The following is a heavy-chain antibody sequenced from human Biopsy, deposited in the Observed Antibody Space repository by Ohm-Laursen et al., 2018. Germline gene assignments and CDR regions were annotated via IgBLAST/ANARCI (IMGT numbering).Heavy chain of an antibody. Sequence: ASVTVSCQASGYTFTSYDISWVRQAPGQGLEWMGWISPYNDKTSYPPKLQDRVTMTADTSTNTAHMELRSLRSDDTAVYYCARVFCASTTCYGLLDIWGQGAVVTVSS. D-gene: IGHD2/OR15-2a*01. CDR3: ARVFCASTTCYGLLDI. V-gene: IGHV1-18*01. CDR2: ISPYNDKT. CDR1: GYTFTSYD. J-gene: IGHJ4*02.